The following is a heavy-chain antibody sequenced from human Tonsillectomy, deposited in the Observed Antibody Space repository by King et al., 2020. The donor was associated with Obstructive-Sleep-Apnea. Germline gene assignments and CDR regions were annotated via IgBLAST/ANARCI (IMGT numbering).Heavy chain of an antibody. D-gene: IGHD2-2*01. Sequence: VQLVESGGVVVQPGGSLRLSCAASGFTFGDYTMHWVRQTPGKGLEWISFINGDGGRTLYADSVKGRFTISRDNSRTSLSLHMNSLGSDDTALYYCAKDMFRSTSRLAFSYVDYWGQGTLVSVSS. V-gene: IGHV3-43*01. CDR3: AKDMFRSTSRLAFSYVDY. CDR2: INGDGGRT. J-gene: IGHJ4*02. CDR1: GFTFGDYT.